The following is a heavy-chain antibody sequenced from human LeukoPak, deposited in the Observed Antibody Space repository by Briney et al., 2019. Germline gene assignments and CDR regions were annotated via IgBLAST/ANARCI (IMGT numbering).Heavy chain of an antibody. J-gene: IGHJ5*02. CDR2: IYTSGST. CDR3: ARDFYDSSGYLSQNWFDP. V-gene: IGHV4-4*07. D-gene: IGHD3-22*01. CDR1: GESFSGYY. Sequence: PSDTLSLTCAVYGESFSGYYWSWIRQPAGKGLEWIGHIYTSGSTNYNPSLKSRVTISVDTSKNQFSLKLSSVTAADTAVYYCARDFYDSSGYLSQNWFDPWGQGTLVTVSS.